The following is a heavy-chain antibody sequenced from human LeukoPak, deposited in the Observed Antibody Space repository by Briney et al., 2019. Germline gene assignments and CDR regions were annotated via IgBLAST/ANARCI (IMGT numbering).Heavy chain of an antibody. V-gene: IGHV3-49*04. CDR3: TRVVGY. CDR1: GFTFSIYS. Sequence: GGSLRLSCAASGFTFSIYSMNWVRQAPGKGLEWVGFIRSKAYGGTTEYAASVRGRFTISRDDSKSIAYLQMNSLKTEDTAVYYCTRVVGYWGQGTLVTVSS. CDR2: IRSKAYGGTT. J-gene: IGHJ4*02.